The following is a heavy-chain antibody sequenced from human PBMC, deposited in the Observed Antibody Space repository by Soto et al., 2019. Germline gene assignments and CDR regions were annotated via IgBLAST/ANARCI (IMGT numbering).Heavy chain of an antibody. CDR3: ARHGRSAWTPDGIDA. J-gene: IGHJ6*02. D-gene: IGHD6-19*01. Sequence: QVQLVQSGAEVKKPGASVKVSCKASGYTFSNYGISWVRQAPGQGLEWMGYISAYNGNTNYVQKIQGRVTMTTETPTNTVSMELRSLRSDDTAIYYCARHGRSAWTPDGIDAWGQGTPVTVSS. V-gene: IGHV1-18*01. CDR2: ISAYNGNT. CDR1: GYTFSNYG.